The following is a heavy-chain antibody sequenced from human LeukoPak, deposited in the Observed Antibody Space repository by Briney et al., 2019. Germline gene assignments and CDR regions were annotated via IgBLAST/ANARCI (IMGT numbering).Heavy chain of an antibody. D-gene: IGHD3-3*01. CDR3: ARVTTIFGVLKYYYYMDV. CDR1: GGSITSYY. CDR2: IKEDGSEK. V-gene: IGHV3-7*01. J-gene: IGHJ6*03. Sequence: ETLSLTCTVSGGSITSYYWSWVRQAPGKGLEWVANIKEDGSEKYYVDSVKGRLTISRDNAKNSLYLQMNSLRAEDTAVYYCARVTTIFGVLKYYYYMDVWGKGTTVTVSS.